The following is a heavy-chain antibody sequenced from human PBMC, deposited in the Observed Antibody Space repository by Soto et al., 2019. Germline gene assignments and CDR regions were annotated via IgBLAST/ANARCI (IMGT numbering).Heavy chain of an antibody. CDR3: ARDPDYDILTGPDFDY. Sequence: QVQLVQSGAEVKKPGASVKVSCKASGYTFTSYGISWVRQAPGQGLEWMGWISAYNGNTNYAQKLQGKVTMTTDTSTSTAYMELRSLRSDDTAVYYCARDPDYDILTGPDFDYWGQGTLVTVSS. CDR2: ISAYNGNT. CDR1: GYTFTSYG. V-gene: IGHV1-18*01. D-gene: IGHD3-9*01. J-gene: IGHJ4*02.